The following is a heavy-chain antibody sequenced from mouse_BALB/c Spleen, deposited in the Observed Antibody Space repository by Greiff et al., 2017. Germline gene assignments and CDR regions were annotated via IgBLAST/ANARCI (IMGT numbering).Heavy chain of an antibody. D-gene: IGHD1-2*01. V-gene: IGHV1-9*01. J-gene: IGHJ3*01. CDR1: GYTFSSYW. CDR2: ILPGSGST. Sequence: LVESGAELMKPGASVKISCKATGYTFSSYWIEWVKQRPGHGLEWIGEILPGSGSTNYNEKFKGKATFTADTSSNTAYMQLSSLTSEDSAVYYCARSANWVAYWGQGTLVTVSA. CDR3: ARSANWVAY.